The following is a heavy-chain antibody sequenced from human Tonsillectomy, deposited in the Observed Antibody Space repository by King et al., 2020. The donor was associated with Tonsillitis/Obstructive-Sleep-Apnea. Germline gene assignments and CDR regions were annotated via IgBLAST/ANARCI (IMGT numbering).Heavy chain of an antibody. CDR2: ISGSGGST. V-gene: IGHV3-23*04. Sequence: VQLVESGGGLVQPGGSLRLSCAASGFTFSSYAMSWVRQAPGKGLEWVAAISGSGGSTSYADSVKGRFTISRDNSKNTLYLQRNSLLAEDTAVYYCAKETDNWGSSAFDYWGQGTLVTVSS. J-gene: IGHJ4*02. CDR3: AKETDNWGSSAFDY. D-gene: IGHD7-27*01. CDR1: GFTFSSYA.